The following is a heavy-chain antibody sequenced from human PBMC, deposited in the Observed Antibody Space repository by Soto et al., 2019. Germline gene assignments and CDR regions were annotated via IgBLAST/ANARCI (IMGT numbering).Heavy chain of an antibody. CDR3: AKEAYSSYVGDY. D-gene: IGHD2-2*01. Sequence: GGSLRLSCAASGFTFNSYAMSWVRQAPGKGLEWVLSISGSGDVTYYADSVKGRFTISRDNSKNTLYLQMNSLRAEDTAIYYCAKEAYSSYVGDYWGQGTLVTVSS. J-gene: IGHJ4*02. CDR2: ISGSGDVT. V-gene: IGHV3-23*01. CDR1: GFTFNSYA.